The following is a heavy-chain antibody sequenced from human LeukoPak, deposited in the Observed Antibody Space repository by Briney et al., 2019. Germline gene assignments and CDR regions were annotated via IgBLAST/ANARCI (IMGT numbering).Heavy chain of an antibody. V-gene: IGHV4-30-2*01. D-gene: IGHD2-2*01. J-gene: IGHJ6*02. CDR2: IYHSGST. CDR3: ARDPRVVPAAMGGYYYGMDV. CDR1: GGSISSGGYY. Sequence: PSETLPLTCTVSGGSISSGGYYWSWIRQPPGKGLEWIGYIYHSGSTYYNPSLKSRVTISVDTSKNQFSLKLSSVTAADTAVYYCARDPRVVPAAMGGYYYGMDVWGQGTSVTVSS.